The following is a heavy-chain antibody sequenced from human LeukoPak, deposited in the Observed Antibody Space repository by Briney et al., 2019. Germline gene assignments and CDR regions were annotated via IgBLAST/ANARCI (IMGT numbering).Heavy chain of an antibody. CDR1: VDSISTYY. V-gene: IGHV4-59*08. J-gene: IGHJ4*02. Sequence: PSETLSLTCTVSVDSISTYYWSWIRQPPGKGLEWVGYIYYSGSTNYNPSLTSRVTISVDTSKNQYSLKLSSVTAADTAVYYCARLLAYSSSWAYYVDYWGQGTLVTVSS. CDR2: IYYSGST. CDR3: ARLLAYSSSWAYYVDY. D-gene: IGHD6-13*01.